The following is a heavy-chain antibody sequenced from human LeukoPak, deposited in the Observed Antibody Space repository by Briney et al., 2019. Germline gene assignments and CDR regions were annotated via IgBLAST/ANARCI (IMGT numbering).Heavy chain of an antibody. CDR1: GGSFSGYY. CDR2: INHSGST. V-gene: IGHV4-34*01. Sequence: SETLSLTCAVYGGSFSGYYWSWIRQPPGKGLEWIGEINHSGSTNYNPSLKSRVTISVDTSKNQFSLKLSSVTAADTAVYYCARERATTPHYYYYMVVWGKGTTVTISS. J-gene: IGHJ6*03. CDR3: ARERATTPHYYYYMVV. D-gene: IGHD1-26*01.